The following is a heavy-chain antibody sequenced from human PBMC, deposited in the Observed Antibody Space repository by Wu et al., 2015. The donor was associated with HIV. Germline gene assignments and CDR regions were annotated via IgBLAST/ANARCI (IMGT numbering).Heavy chain of an antibody. CDR2: ISAYNGNT. V-gene: IGHV1-18*01. CDR3: ARDCACGGDYYLDDAFDI. D-gene: IGHD2-21*02. Sequence: QVQLVQSGAEVKKPGASVKVSCKASGYTFTSYGISWVRQAPGQGLEWMGWISAYNGNTNYAQKLQGRVTMTTDTSTSTAYMELRSLRSDDTAVYYXARDCACGGDYYLDDAFDIWAKGQWSPSLQ. CDR1: GYTFTSYG. J-gene: IGHJ3*02.